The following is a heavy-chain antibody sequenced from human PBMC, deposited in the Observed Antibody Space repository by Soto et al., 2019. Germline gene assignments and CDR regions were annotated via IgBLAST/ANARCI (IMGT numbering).Heavy chain of an antibody. CDR3: ARSLEAFAIGTISGASYYYYYGMDV. Sequence: PSETLSLTCTVSGGSISSYYWSWIRQPPGKGLEWIGYIYYSGSTNYNPSLKSRVTISVDTSKNQFSLKLSSVTAADTAVYYCARSLEAFAIGTISGASYYYYYGMDVWGQGTTVTVSS. J-gene: IGHJ6*02. D-gene: IGHD3-16*01. V-gene: IGHV4-59*01. CDR1: GGSISSYY. CDR2: IYYSGST.